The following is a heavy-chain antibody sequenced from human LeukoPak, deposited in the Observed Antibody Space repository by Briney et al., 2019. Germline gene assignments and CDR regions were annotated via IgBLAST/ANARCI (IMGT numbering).Heavy chain of an antibody. CDR3: ARDARPLYSNYYYSEYFQK. J-gene: IGHJ1*01. V-gene: IGHV3-23*01. D-gene: IGHD6-13*01. CDR1: GFTFSSYA. Sequence: GGSLRLSCAASGFTFSSYAMSWVRQAPGKGLEWVSAISGSGGSTYYADSVKGRFTISRDNAKNSLYLQMNSLRAEDTAVYYCARDARPLYSNYYYSEYFQKWGQGTLVTVSS. CDR2: ISGSGGST.